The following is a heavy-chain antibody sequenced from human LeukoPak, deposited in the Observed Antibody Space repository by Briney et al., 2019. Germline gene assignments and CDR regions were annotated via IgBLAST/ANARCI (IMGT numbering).Heavy chain of an antibody. Sequence: GASVKVSCKASGYTFTPYPINWVRQAPGQGLEWMGWINPNTGIPTYAQGFTGRFVFSLDTSVSTAYLHISSLKTEDTAVYYCARDAATINFDYWGQGTLVTVSS. D-gene: IGHD5-24*01. CDR3: ARDAATINFDY. CDR1: GYTFTPYP. J-gene: IGHJ4*02. V-gene: IGHV7-4-1*02. CDR2: INPNTGIP.